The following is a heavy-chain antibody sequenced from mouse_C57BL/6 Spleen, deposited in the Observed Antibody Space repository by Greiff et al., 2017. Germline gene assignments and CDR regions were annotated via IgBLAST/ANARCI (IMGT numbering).Heavy chain of an antibody. J-gene: IGHJ1*03. CDR1: GYTFTTYP. CDR2: FHPYNDDT. D-gene: IGHD1-1*01. CDR3: ARHYGSSYGWYFDV. V-gene: IGHV1-47*01. Sequence: VQLQESGAELVKPGASVKMSCKASGYTFTTYPIEWMKQNHGKSLEWIGNFHPYNDDTKYNEKFKGKATLTVEKSSSTVYLELSRLTSDDAAVYYCARHYGSSYGWYFDVWGTGTTGTVSS.